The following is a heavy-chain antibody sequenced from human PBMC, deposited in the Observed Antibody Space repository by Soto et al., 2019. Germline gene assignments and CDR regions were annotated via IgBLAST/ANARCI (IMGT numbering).Heavy chain of an antibody. CDR3: ARDPEDIVPPGVERSGAY. D-gene: IGHD2-8*01. J-gene: IGHJ4*02. CDR1: GYTFTGYY. CDR2: INPNSGGT. Sequence: QVQLVQSGAEVKKPGASVKVSCKASGYTFTGYYMHWVRQAPGQGLEWMGWINPNSGGTNSAQKFQGRVTMTRDTSTSTAYMELSRLRSDDTAGYYCARDPEDIVPPGVERSGAYWFQGTLVTVSS. V-gene: IGHV1-2*02.